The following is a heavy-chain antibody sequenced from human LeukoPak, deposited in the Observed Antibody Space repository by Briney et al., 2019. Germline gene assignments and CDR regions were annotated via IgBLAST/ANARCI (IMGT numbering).Heavy chain of an antibody. Sequence: ASVKVSCKASGGTFSNYAISWVRQAPGQGLEWMGGIIPIFGTANYAQKFQGRVTITADESTSTAYMELSSLRSEDTAVYYCASARRGENYYDSSGYFDYWGQGTLVTVSS. CDR3: ASARRGENYYDSSGYFDY. J-gene: IGHJ4*02. CDR1: GGTFSNYA. D-gene: IGHD3-22*01. V-gene: IGHV1-69*13. CDR2: IIPIFGTA.